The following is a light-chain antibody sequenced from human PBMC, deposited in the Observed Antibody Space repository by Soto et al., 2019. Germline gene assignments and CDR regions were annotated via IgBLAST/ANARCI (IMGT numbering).Light chain of an antibody. J-gene: IGKJ2*01. CDR1: QSVSSY. CDR2: DAS. Sequence: EIVLTQSPATLSLSPGERATLSCRASQSVSSYLAWYQQKPGRAPRLLIYDASNGATGVPARFSGSGSGTDFTLTISSLEPEDFAVYYCQQRSNWPTFGQGTKLEIK. V-gene: IGKV3-11*01. CDR3: QQRSNWPT.